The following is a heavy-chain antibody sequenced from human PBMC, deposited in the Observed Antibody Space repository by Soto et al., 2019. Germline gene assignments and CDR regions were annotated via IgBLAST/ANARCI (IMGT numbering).Heavy chain of an antibody. CDR3: ARVLPRFHTPVAGTQRYYYYGMDV. V-gene: IGHV4-59*01. CDR1: GGSISSYY. J-gene: IGHJ6*02. D-gene: IGHD6-19*01. Sequence: SETLSLTCTVSGGSISSYYWSWIRQPPGKGLEWIGYIYYSGSTNYNPSLKSRVTISVDTSKNQFSLKLGSVTAADTAVYYCARVLPRFHTPVAGTQRYYYYGMDVWGQGTTVTVSS. CDR2: IYYSGST.